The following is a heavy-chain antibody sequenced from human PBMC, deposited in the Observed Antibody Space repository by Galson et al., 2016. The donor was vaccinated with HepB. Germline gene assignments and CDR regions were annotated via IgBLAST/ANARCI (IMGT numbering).Heavy chain of an antibody. V-gene: IGHV1-46*01. CDR1: GYTFSSNY. CDR3: ARVPPPDCSDGSGYPHWYLDL. Sequence: SVKVSCKASGYTFSSNYLHWVRQAPGQGLEWMAIINPNGGNTNYAEKFQGRITMTRDTSTSTVYMELSSLTSEDTAVYYCARVPPPDCSDGSGYPHWYLDLWGRGTLVTVSS. CDR2: INPNGGNT. D-gene: IGHD2-15*01. J-gene: IGHJ2*01.